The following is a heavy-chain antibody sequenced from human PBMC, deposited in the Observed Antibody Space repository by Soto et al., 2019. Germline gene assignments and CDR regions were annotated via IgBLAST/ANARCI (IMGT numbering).Heavy chain of an antibody. V-gene: IGHV1-69*12. CDR3: ARDRTQGCYCTD. Sequence: QVQLVQSGAEVKKPGSSVKVSCKASGGTFSSYAISWVRQAPGQGLEWMGGLIPIFGPASYAPKCQGRVTITADESASAGYMELSSLSSEDTAVYYCARDRTQGCYCTDWGEGTLVTVS. CDR1: GGTFSSYA. CDR2: LIPIFGPA. D-gene: IGHD2-21*01. J-gene: IGHJ4*02.